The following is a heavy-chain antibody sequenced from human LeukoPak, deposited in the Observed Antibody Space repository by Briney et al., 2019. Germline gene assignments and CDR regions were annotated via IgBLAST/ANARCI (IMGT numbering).Heavy chain of an antibody. CDR2: ISASGGNT. Sequence: GGSLRLSCATSGFTFSNFAMSWVRQAPGKGLEWVSGISASGGNTYYPDSVKGRFTISRDNSKNTLYLQMNSLRAEDTAVYYCARESTFGGIIVRGNFDYWGQGTLVTVSS. CDR3: ARESTFGGIIVRGNFDY. J-gene: IGHJ4*02. V-gene: IGHV3-23*01. D-gene: IGHD3-16*02. CDR1: GFTFSNFA.